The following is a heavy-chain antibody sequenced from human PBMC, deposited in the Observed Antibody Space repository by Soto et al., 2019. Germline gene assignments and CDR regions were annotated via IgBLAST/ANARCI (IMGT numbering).Heavy chain of an antibody. Sequence: GGSLRLSCAASGFTFSSYAMSWVRQAPGKGLEWVSAISGSGGSTYYADSVKGRFTISRDNSKNTLYLQMNSLRAEDTAVYYCAKEWNSVDYYDSSGYHGDAFDIWGQGTMVTVSS. CDR2: ISGSGGST. V-gene: IGHV3-23*01. J-gene: IGHJ3*02. CDR1: GFTFSSYA. CDR3: AKEWNSVDYYDSSGYHGDAFDI. D-gene: IGHD3-22*01.